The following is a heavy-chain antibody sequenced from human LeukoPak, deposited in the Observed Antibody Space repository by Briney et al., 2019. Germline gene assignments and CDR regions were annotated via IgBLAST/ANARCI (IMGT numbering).Heavy chain of an antibody. CDR3: ARDNLGFDY. CDR2: ISAYNGNT. CDR1: GYTFTSFG. V-gene: IGHV1-18*01. D-gene: IGHD7-27*01. Sequence: ASVKVSCKASGYTFTSFGIILVRQAPGQGLEWMGWISAYNGNTNYAQKVQGRITMTTDRSTSTAYMELRSLRPDDTAVYYCARDNLGFDYWGQGTLVTVS. J-gene: IGHJ4*02.